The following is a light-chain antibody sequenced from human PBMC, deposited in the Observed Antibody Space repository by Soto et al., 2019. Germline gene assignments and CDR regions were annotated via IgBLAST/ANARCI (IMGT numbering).Light chain of an antibody. CDR2: GAS. V-gene: IGKV3-15*01. J-gene: IGKJ5*01. CDR3: QQYNNWPLT. CDR1: QSLGSD. Sequence: EIVMTQSPGTLSLPPGDTATLSCRASQSLGSDLAWYQQKPGQAPRLLIFGASARPTGIPARISGSGSGTEFTLTISSLQSEDFAVYYCQQYNNWPLTFGQGTRLEIK.